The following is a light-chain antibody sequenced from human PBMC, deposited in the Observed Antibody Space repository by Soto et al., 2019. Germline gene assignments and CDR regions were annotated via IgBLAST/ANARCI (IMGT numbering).Light chain of an antibody. CDR1: SSNIGSNP. Sequence: QPVLTQPHSASGTPGQRVTISCSGSSSNIGSNPVSWYQQLPGTAPKSLIYSDNQRPSGVPDRISGSRSGTSASLAISGLQSEDEAEYYCAAWDDSRRGRVFGGGTKLTVL. J-gene: IGLJ2*01. CDR2: SDN. V-gene: IGLV1-44*01. CDR3: AAWDDSRRGRV.